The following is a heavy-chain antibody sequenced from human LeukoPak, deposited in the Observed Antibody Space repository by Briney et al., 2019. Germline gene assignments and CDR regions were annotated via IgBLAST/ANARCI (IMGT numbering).Heavy chain of an antibody. Sequence: GGSLRLSCAASGFTFSSYSMNWVRQAPGKGLEWVSSISSSSSYIYYADSVKGRFTISRDNAKNSLYLQMNSLRAEDTAVYYCARPPRDYYYDSSGSSFDYWGQGILVTVSS. V-gene: IGHV3-21*01. J-gene: IGHJ4*02. CDR2: ISSSSSYI. CDR3: ARPPRDYYYDSSGSSFDY. D-gene: IGHD3-22*01. CDR1: GFTFSSYS.